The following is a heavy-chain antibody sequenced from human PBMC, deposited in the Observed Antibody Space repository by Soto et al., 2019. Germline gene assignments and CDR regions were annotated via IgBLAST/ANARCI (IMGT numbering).Heavy chain of an antibody. Sequence: QVQLVQSGAEVKKPGSSVKVSCKASGGTFNTYTISWVRQVPGQGLEWMGGIMPLYAKPTYAQPFLGRLTIAAADHTSTVYMELSSLRSEDTALYYCASLNNWSSGDGRIDVWGRGTAVSVSS. CDR2: IMPLYAKP. J-gene: IGHJ6*02. V-gene: IGHV1-69*01. CDR1: GGTFNTYT. CDR3: ASLNNWSSGDGRIDV. D-gene: IGHD1-26*01.